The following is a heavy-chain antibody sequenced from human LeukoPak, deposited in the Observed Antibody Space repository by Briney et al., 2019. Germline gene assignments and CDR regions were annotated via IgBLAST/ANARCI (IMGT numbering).Heavy chain of an antibody. CDR3: ARTDISGWSRPLDC. J-gene: IGHJ4*02. CDR2: ISSDGSNK. Sequence: GGSLRLSCAASGFTFSRYALHWVRQAPGKGLEWVAVISSDGSNKYYAGSVEGRFTISRDNYNNTLLLQMNSLRAEDTAVYYCARTDISGWSRPLDCWGQGTLVTVSS. D-gene: IGHD6-19*01. CDR1: GFTFSRYA. V-gene: IGHV3-30-3*01.